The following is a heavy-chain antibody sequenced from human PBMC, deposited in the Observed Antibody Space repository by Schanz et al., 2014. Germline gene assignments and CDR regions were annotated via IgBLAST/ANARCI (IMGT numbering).Heavy chain of an antibody. J-gene: IGHJ4*02. CDR1: GGTFSSFG. Sequence: VQLEQSGAEVKKPGSSVKVSCKASGGTFSSFGINWVRQAPGQGLEWMGRIIPSLGLAKYEQKFQDKVTITADKSTFTAYMDVSSLRSDDTAVYYCARGRTFDSWGPGALVTVSS. CDR2: IIPSLGLA. V-gene: IGHV1-69*04. CDR3: ARGRTFDS.